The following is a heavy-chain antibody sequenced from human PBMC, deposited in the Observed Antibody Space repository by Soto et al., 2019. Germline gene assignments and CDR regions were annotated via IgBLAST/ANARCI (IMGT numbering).Heavy chain of an antibody. J-gene: IGHJ5*02. V-gene: IGHV1-18*01. Sequence: ASVKVSCKASGYTFTSYGISWVRQAPGQGLEWMGWISAYNGNTNYAQKLQGRVTMTTDTSTSTAYMELRSLRSDDTAVYYCARDRSYCSGGSCYMSWGQGTLVTVSS. CDR2: ISAYNGNT. CDR1: GYTFTSYG. D-gene: IGHD2-15*01. CDR3: ARDRSYCSGGSCYMS.